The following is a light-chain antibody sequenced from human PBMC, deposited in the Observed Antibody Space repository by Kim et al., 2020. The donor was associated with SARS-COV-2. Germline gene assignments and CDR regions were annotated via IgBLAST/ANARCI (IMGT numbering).Light chain of an antibody. CDR2: DGS. CDR1: QSVSRW. V-gene: IGKV1-5*01. J-gene: IGKJ1*01. Sequence: DIQMTQSPSTLSASVGDRVTLTCRASQSVSRWLAWYQQKPGKAPKLLIYDGSNLQSGVPSRFSGSGSGTEFTLTISSLQPDDFAIYYCQHLQTFGPVTQLSIK. CDR3: QHLQT.